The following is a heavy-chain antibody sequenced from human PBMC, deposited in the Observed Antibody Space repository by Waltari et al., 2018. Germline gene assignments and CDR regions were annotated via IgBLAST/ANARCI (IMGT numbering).Heavy chain of an antibody. CDR3: AKGVVGYIPSMSGYDVAFDY. J-gene: IGHJ4*02. CDR1: GFTFSSYA. D-gene: IGHD5-12*01. CDR2: ISGSGGST. V-gene: IGHV3-23*01. Sequence: EVQLLESGGGLVQPGGSLRLSCAASGFTFSSYAMSWVRQAQGKGLEWVSAISGSGGSTYYADSVKGRFTISRDNSKNTLYLQMNSLRAEDTAVYYCAKGVVGYIPSMSGYDVAFDYWGQGTLVTVSS.